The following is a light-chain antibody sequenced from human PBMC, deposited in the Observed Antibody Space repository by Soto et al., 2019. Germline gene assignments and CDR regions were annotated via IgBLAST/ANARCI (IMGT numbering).Light chain of an antibody. V-gene: IGLV1-51*01. CDR1: SSNIGNNY. Sequence: QSVLTQPPSVSAAPGKKVTISCSGSSSNIGNNYVSWYQQLPGTAPKLLIYDNNKRPSGIPDRFSGSKSGTSATLGITGLQTGDEADYYCGTWDSSLSAVVFGRGTKVTVL. J-gene: IGLJ2*01. CDR2: DNN. CDR3: GTWDSSLSAVV.